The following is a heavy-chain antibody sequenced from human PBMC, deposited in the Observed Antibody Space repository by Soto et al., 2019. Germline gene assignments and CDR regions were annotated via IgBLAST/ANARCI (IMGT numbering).Heavy chain of an antibody. Sequence: GGSLRLSCAASGFTFSNAWMSWVRQAPGKGLEWVGRIKSQTDGGTTDYPAPVKDRFIISRDDSKNTLYLQMSSLKTEDTAVYYCTTQAISRVAASDSWGQGTLVTVSS. CDR2: IKSQTDGGTT. CDR1: GFTFSNAW. CDR3: TTQAISRVAASDS. J-gene: IGHJ4*02. D-gene: IGHD3-3*01. V-gene: IGHV3-15*01.